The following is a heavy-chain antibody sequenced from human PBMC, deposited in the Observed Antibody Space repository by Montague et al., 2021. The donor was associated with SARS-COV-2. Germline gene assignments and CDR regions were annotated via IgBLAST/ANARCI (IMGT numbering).Heavy chain of an antibody. CDR2: INKSGST. D-gene: IGHD3-22*01. Sequence: SETLSLTCAVYGGSFSGYYWSWIRQPPGKGLEWIGEINKSGSTNYNPSPKSRVTLSVDTSKKKFSLKLSSLTAADTAVYYCARVAGGYYHDSSAYFDYWGQGSLVTVSS. CDR1: GGSFSGYY. J-gene: IGHJ4*02. CDR3: ARVAGGYYHDSSAYFDY. V-gene: IGHV4-34*01.